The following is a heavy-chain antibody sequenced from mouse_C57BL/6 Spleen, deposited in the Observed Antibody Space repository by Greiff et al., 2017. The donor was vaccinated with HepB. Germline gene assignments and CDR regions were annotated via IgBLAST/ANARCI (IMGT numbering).Heavy chain of an antibody. J-gene: IGHJ1*03. D-gene: IGHD2-12*01. V-gene: IGHV1-4*01. CDR2: INPSSGYT. CDR1: GYTFTSYT. CDR3: ARDSYYVSGYFDV. Sequence: VQLQQSGAELARPGASVKMSCKASGYTFTSYTMHWVKQRPGQGLEWIGYINPSSGYTKYNQKFKDKATLTADKSSSTAYMQLSSLTSEDSAVYYCARDSYYVSGYFDVWGTGTTVTVSS.